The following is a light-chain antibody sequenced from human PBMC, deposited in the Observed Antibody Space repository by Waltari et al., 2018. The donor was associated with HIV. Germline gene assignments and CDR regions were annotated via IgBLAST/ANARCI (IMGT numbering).Light chain of an antibody. J-gene: IGLJ3*02. CDR1: ALPKKY. Sequence: SYELTQTPSVSVSPGQTTRISCSRSALPKKYSSRYGQKPGQAPVLIISKDIERPSGIPESIAGSKSGTGATLTISDVQAEDEGDYYCQSTAHDRTCVFGGGTKLTVL. CDR2: KDI. V-gene: IGLV3-25*03. CDR3: QSTAHDRTCV.